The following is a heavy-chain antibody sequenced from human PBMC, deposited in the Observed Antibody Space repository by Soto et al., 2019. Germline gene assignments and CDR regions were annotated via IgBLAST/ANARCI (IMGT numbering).Heavy chain of an antibody. J-gene: IGHJ5*02. CDR3: ARDLGGCSAGSCRYNWFDP. CDR2: IIPIYGTT. V-gene: IGHV1-69*13. D-gene: IGHD2-15*01. CDR1: GDTFSSHA. Sequence: GALVKVSGNTSGDTFSSHAISWVRQTPGQGLEWMGGIIPIYGTTNYAQNFQDRVTITADASTSTAYMELSSLRSDDTAVYYCARDLGGCSAGSCRYNWFDPWGQGTLVTVSS.